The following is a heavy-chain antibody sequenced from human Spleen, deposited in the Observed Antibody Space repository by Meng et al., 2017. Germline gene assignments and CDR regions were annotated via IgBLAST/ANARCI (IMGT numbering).Heavy chain of an antibody. Sequence: GESLKISCVASGLSFTEDWMSWVRQAPGKGLEWVGRIKRNSDGGTIDYAEPVKGRFTISREDSKNTLYLQMDSLITEDTAVYFCATGAAAADHWGQGILVTVSS. V-gene: IGHV3-15*01. CDR2: IKRNSDGGTI. CDR1: GLSFTEDW. D-gene: IGHD6-13*01. J-gene: IGHJ4*02. CDR3: ATGAAAADH.